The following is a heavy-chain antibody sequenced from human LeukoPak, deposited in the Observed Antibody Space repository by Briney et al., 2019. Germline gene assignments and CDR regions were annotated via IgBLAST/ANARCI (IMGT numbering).Heavy chain of an antibody. CDR2: IIPIFGTA. J-gene: IGHJ5*02. D-gene: IGHD6-19*01. CDR1: GGTFSSYA. Sequence: SVKVSCKASGGTFSSYAISWVRQAPGQGLEWMGGIIPIFGTANYAQKFQGRVTMTRNTSISTAYMELSSLRSEDTAVYYCARDGSGWYHWFDPWGQGTLVTVST. V-gene: IGHV1-69*05. CDR3: ARDGSGWYHWFDP.